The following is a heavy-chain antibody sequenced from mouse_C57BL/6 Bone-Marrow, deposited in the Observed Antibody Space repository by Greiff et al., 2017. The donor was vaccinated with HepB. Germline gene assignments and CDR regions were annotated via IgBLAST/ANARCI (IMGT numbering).Heavy chain of an antibody. Sequence: EVQGVESGGGLVQPGGSMKLSCAASGFTFSDAWMDWVRQSPEKGLEWVAEIRNKANNHATYYAESVKGRFTISRDDSKSSVYLQMNSLRAEDTGIYYCTSIYYYGGGNYWGQGTTLTVSS. V-gene: IGHV6-6*01. CDR1: GFTFSDAW. J-gene: IGHJ2*01. CDR3: TSIYYYGGGNY. D-gene: IGHD1-1*01. CDR2: IRNKANNHAT.